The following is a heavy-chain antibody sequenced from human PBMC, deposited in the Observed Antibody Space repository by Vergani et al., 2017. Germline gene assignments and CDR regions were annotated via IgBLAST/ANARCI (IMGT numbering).Heavy chain of an antibody. CDR2: ISSSSSYI. V-gene: IGHV3-21*01. D-gene: IGHD4-11*01. CDR3: ARVRALYSNPNWFDP. Sequence: EVQLVESGGGLVKPGGSLRLSCAASGFTFSSYSMNWVRQAPGKGLEWVSSISSSSSYIYYADSVKGRFTISRDNSKNTLYLQMNSLRAEDTAVYYCARVRALYSNPNWFDPWGQGTLVTVSS. CDR1: GFTFSSYS. J-gene: IGHJ5*02.